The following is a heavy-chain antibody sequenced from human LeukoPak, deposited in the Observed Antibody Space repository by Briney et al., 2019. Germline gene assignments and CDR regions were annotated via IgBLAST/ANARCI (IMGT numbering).Heavy chain of an antibody. D-gene: IGHD3-10*01. CDR3: ARGLITMFGGVIIVNDWFDP. V-gene: IGHV3-74*01. Sequence: PGGSLRLSCAASGFTFSSYWMHWVRQAPGKGLVWVSRINSDGSSTSYADSVKGRFTISRDNAKNTLYLQMNSLRAEDTAVYYCARGLITMFGGVIIVNDWFDPWGQGTLVTVPS. J-gene: IGHJ5*02. CDR2: INSDGSST. CDR1: GFTFSSYW.